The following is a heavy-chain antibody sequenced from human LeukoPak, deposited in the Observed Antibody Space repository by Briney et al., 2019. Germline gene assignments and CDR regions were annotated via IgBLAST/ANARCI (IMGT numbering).Heavy chain of an antibody. D-gene: IGHD3-3*01. J-gene: IGHJ6*04. V-gene: IGHV3-7*01. CDR2: VKQDGSEK. Sequence: GGSLRLSCAASEFTLSTYWMSWVRQAPGKRLEWVASVKQDGSEKYYEDSVKGRFTISRDKAKNSVYLQMNSLRAEDTVMYYCARRAANYDFWSGYKVWGKGNTVTVSS. CDR1: EFTLSTYW. CDR3: ARRAANYDFWSGYKV.